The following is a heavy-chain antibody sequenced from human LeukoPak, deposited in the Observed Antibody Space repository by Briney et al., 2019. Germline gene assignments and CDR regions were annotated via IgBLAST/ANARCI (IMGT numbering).Heavy chain of an antibody. CDR1: GFTFDDYA. J-gene: IGHJ4*02. CDR2: ISWNSGSI. Sequence: PGGSLRLSCAASGFTFDDYAMHWVRQAPGKGLEWVSGISWNSGSIGYADSVKGRFTISRDNAKNSLYLQMNSLRAEDTALYYCAKDSSAGWYSSGWIDYWGQGTLVTVSS. CDR3: AKDSSAGWYSSGWIDY. D-gene: IGHD6-19*01. V-gene: IGHV3-9*01.